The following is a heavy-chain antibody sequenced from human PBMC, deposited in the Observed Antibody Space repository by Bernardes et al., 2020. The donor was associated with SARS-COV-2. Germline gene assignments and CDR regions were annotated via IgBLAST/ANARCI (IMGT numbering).Heavy chain of an antibody. Sequence: ASVKVSCKASGYTFTSYYMHWVRQAPGQGLEWMGIINPSGGSTSYAQKFQGRVTMTRDTSTSTVYMELSSLRSEDTAVYYCARDNVVVPAASWFDPWGQGTLVTVSS. D-gene: IGHD2-2*01. J-gene: IGHJ5*02. CDR1: GYTFTSYY. CDR2: INPSGGST. V-gene: IGHV1-46*01. CDR3: ARDNVVVPAASWFDP.